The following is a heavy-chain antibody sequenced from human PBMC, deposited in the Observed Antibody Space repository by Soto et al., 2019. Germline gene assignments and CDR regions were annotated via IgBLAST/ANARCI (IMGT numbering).Heavy chain of an antibody. CDR2: IYYSGST. CDR1: GGSISSGDYY. D-gene: IGHD3-10*01. CDR3: AATPLWFGELELDY. J-gene: IGHJ4*02. Sequence: SETLSLTCTVSGGSISSGDYYWSWIRQPPGKGLEWIGYIYYSGSTYYNPSLKSRVTISVDTSKNQFSLKLSSVTAADTAVYYCAATPLWFGELELDYWGQGTLVTVSS. V-gene: IGHV4-30-4*02.